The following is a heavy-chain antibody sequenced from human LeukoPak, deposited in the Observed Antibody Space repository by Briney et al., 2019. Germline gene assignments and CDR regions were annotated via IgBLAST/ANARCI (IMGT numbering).Heavy chain of an antibody. J-gene: IGHJ4*02. D-gene: IGHD3-16*02. V-gene: IGHV3-23*01. CDR1: GFTFSSYA. CDR2: ISGSGGST. Sequence: PGGSLRLSCAASGFTFSSYAMSWVRQAPGKGLEWVSAISGSGGSTYYADSVKGRFTISRDNSKNTLYLQMNSLRAEDTAVYYCAKGRELGELSLHFDYWGQGTLVTVSS. CDR3: AKGRELGELSLHFDY.